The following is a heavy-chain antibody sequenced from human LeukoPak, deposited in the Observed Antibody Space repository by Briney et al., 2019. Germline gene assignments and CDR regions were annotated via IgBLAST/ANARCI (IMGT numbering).Heavy chain of an antibody. V-gene: IGHV3-30*18. CDR1: GFTFSSYG. Sequence: PGGSLRLSCAASGFTFSSYGIHWVRQAPGKGLEWVAVILYDGSNKYYADSVKGRFTISRDNSKNTLSLQMNSLRAEDTAVYYCAKDPGDGYNYLHYWGQGTLVTVSS. CDR3: AKDPGDGYNYLHY. D-gene: IGHD5-24*01. J-gene: IGHJ4*02. CDR2: ILYDGSNK.